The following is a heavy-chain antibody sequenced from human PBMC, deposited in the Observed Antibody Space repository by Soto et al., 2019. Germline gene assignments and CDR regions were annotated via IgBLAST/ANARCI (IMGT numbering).Heavy chain of an antibody. V-gene: IGHV3-66*01. CDR3: ATGGYIDAFDI. CDR1: GFTLVGNY. Sequence: EVQLVESGGGLVQPGGPRGFPCEASGFTLVGNYLTWVRQAPGKGLEWAQVIYSGGSTYHADSVKGRFTISRDNSKNTLYLQMNSLRAEDTAVYYCATGGYIDAFDIWGQGTMVTVSS. D-gene: IGHD5-12*01. J-gene: IGHJ3*02. CDR2: IYSGGST.